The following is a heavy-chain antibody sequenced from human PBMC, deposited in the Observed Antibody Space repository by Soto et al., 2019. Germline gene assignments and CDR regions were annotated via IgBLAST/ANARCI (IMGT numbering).Heavy chain of an antibody. CDR1: GDNVSSNSAA. CDR3: ARGKPDYYGMDV. CDR2: TYYRSKWNN. Sequence: PSQILSLTCAISGDNVSSNSAAWNWIRQSPSRGLEWLGRTYYRSKWNNDYAVSVISRITVNPDTSKNQFSLQLTSVTPEDTAVYYCARGKPDYYGMDVWGQGTTVTVSS. V-gene: IGHV6-1*01. J-gene: IGHJ6*02.